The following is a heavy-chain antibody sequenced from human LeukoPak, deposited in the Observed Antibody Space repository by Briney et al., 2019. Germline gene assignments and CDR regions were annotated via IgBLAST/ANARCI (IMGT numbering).Heavy chain of an antibody. D-gene: IGHD6-19*01. CDR2: ISSSGGST. V-gene: IGHV3-23*01. CDR1: GFTFSSYA. Sequence: GGSLRLSCAASGFTFSSYAMSWVRQAPGKGLEWVSAISSSGGSTYYADSVKGRFTISRDNSKNTLYLQMNSLRADDTAVYYCAREVSSGWYYFDYWGQGTLVTVSS. J-gene: IGHJ4*02. CDR3: AREVSSGWYYFDY.